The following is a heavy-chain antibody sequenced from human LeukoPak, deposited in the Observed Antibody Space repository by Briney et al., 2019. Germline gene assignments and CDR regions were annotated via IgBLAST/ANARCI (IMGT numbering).Heavy chain of an antibody. D-gene: IGHD3-3*01. J-gene: IGHJ4*02. CDR2: IYYSGMT. Sequence: SETLSLTCIVSGGSISSSSYYWGWIRQPPGKGLEWIGSIYYSGMTYDNPSLKSRVAISVDTSKNHFSLKLSSVTAADTAVYYCARYVAAWSYFDYWGQGTLVTVSS. CDR1: GGSISSSSYY. CDR3: ARYVAAWSYFDY. V-gene: IGHV4-39*07.